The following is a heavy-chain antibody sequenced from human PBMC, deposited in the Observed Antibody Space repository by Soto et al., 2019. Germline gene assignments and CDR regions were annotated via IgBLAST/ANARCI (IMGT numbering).Heavy chain of an antibody. V-gene: IGHV3-33*03. CDR2: IWYDGSNK. CDR1: GFTFSSYG. Sequence: GGSLRLSCAASGFTFSSYGMHWVRQAPGKGLEWVAVIWYDGSNKYYADSVKGRFTISRDNSKNSLYLQMNSLRAEDTALYYCAKAVSYDSSGYSDYWGQGTLVTVSS. CDR3: AKAVSYDSSGYSDY. J-gene: IGHJ4*02. D-gene: IGHD3-22*01.